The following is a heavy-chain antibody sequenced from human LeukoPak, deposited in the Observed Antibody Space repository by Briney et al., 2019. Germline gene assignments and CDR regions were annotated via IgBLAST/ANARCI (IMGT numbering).Heavy chain of an antibody. Sequence: GGSLRLSCAASGFTFSSYWMSWVRQAPGKGLEWVANIKQDGSEKYYVDSVKGRFTISRDNARNSLYLQMNSLRAEDTAVYYCARDPYSGTYGDTYYYYMDVWGKGTTVTISS. CDR1: GFTFSSYW. J-gene: IGHJ6*03. CDR2: IKQDGSEK. D-gene: IGHD1-26*01. V-gene: IGHV3-7*01. CDR3: ARDPYSGTYGDTYYYYMDV.